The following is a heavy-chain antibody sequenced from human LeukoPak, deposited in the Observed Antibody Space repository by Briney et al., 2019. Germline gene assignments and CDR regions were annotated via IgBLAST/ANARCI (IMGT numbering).Heavy chain of an antibody. Sequence: VASVKVSCKASGGTFSSYAISWVLQAPGQGLGWMGGIIPIFGTANYAQKFQGRVTITADESTSTAYMELSSLRSEDTAVYYCAREYDYVWGSYRYNWFDPWGQGTLVTVSS. CDR1: GGTFSSYA. J-gene: IGHJ5*02. CDR3: AREYDYVWGSYRYNWFDP. D-gene: IGHD3-16*02. CDR2: IIPIFGTA. V-gene: IGHV1-69*13.